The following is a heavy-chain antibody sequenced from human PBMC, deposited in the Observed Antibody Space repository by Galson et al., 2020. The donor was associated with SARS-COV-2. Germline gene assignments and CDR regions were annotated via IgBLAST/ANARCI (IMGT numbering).Heavy chain of an antibody. CDR2: IDSGGTT. V-gene: IGHV3-53*01. D-gene: IGHD4-4*01. Sequence: GGSLRPSCAASGFTVSSKYMSWVRQAPGKGREWGSLIDSGGTTYYADTAKGRFTISRDNSKNTLYLQMNSLRAEDTPVYYCARDNGYSNHWFDPWGPGTLVSVS. CDR3: ARDNGYSNHWFDP. J-gene: IGHJ5*02. CDR1: GFTVSSKY.